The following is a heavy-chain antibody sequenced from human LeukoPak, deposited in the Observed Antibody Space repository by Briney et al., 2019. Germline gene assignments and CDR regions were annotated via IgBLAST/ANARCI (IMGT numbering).Heavy chain of an antibody. D-gene: IGHD3-10*01. CDR2: IRYVGINK. J-gene: IGHJ3*02. Sequence: GGSLRLSCAASGFTFSSYAMHWVRQAPGKGLEWVSFIRYVGINKYYADSVKGRFTISRDNSKNTLYLQMNSLRPEDTALYYCAKEGDYYGSGSHRGAFDMWGQGTMVTVSS. CDR1: GFTFSSYA. V-gene: IGHV3-30*02. CDR3: AKEGDYYGSGSHRGAFDM.